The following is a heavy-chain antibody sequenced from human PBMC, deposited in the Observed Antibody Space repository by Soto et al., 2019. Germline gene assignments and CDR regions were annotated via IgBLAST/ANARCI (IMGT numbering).Heavy chain of an antibody. Sequence: GGSLRLSYITSGMTFRYYWMSWVRQAPGKGLEWVANIKEDGSETHYVDSVKGRFTISRDNAKNSLYLQMNSLRAEDTALYYCARDSRRVGATSDLDYWGLGTLVTVSS. CDR3: ARDSRRVGATSDLDY. J-gene: IGHJ4*02. CDR1: GMTFRYYW. CDR2: IKEDGSET. D-gene: IGHD1-26*01. V-gene: IGHV3-7*01.